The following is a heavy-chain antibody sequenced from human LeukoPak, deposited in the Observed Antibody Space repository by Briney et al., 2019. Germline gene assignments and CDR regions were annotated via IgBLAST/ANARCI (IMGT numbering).Heavy chain of an antibody. D-gene: IGHD1-26*01. V-gene: IGHV3-72*01. CDR2: TRNKANSYTT. J-gene: IGHJ4*02. CDR1: GFTFSDHY. CDR3: ARVNRGSYHFDY. Sequence: GGSLRLSCAASGFTFSDHYMDWVRQAPGKGLEWVGRTRNKANSYTTEYAASVKGRFTISRDDSKNSVYLQMNSLKTEDTAVYFCARVNRGSYHFDYWGQGTLVTVSS.